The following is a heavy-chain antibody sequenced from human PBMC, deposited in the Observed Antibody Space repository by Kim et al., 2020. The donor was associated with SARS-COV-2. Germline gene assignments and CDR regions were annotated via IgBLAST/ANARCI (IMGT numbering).Heavy chain of an antibody. J-gene: IGHJ3*02. V-gene: IGHV4-34*01. CDR2: INRRGTT. D-gene: IGHD3-10*01. CDR3: AREPSRGDDAFDI. CDR1: GESFRNFY. Sequence: SETLSLTCAVYGESFRNFYWSWIRQPPGKGLEWIGEINRRGTTNYNPSLKSRVTISVDTSKNQFSLKLNSVTAADTAVYYCAREPSRGDDAFDIWGQGT.